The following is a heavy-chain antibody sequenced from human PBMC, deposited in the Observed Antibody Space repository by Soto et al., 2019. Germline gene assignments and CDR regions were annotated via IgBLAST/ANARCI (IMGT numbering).Heavy chain of an antibody. J-gene: IGHJ4*02. V-gene: IGHV4-31*03. CDR3: ARESVAAGRSYFDY. CDR2: IYYSGST. CDR1: GGSISSGGYY. D-gene: IGHD6-13*01. Sequence: SETLSLTCTVSGGSISSGGYYWSWIRQHPGKGLEWIGYIYYSGSTYYNPSLKSRVTISVDTSKNQFSLKLSSVTAADTAVYYCARESVAAGRSYFDYWGQGTLVTVSS.